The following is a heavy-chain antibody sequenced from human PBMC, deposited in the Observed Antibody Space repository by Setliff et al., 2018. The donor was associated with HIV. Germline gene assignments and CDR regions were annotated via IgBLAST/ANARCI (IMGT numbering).Heavy chain of an antibody. CDR1: GGSISSSSYY. CDR3: ARLVRWEPRSFYYYYIDV. J-gene: IGHJ6*03. Sequence: SETLSLTCTVSGGSISSSSYYWGWIRQPPGKGLEWIGSIYYSGSTYYNPSLKSRVTISVDTSKNQFSLKLSSVTAADTAVYYCARLVRWEPRSFYYYYIDVWGKGTTVTVSS. D-gene: IGHD1-26*01. V-gene: IGHV4-39*07. CDR2: IYYSGST.